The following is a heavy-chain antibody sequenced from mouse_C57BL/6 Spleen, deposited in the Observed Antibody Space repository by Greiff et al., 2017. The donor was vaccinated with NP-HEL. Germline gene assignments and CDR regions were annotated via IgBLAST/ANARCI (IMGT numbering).Heavy chain of an antibody. Sequence: VQLQQPGAELVMPGASVKLSCKASGYTFTSYWMHWVKQRPGQGLEWIGEIDPSDSYTNYNQKFKGKSTLTVEKSSSTAYMQLSSLTSEDSAVYYCARSEAGFDYWGQGTTLTVSS. J-gene: IGHJ2*01. CDR3: ARSEAGFDY. CDR1: GYTFTSYW. CDR2: IDPSDSYT. V-gene: IGHV1-69*01.